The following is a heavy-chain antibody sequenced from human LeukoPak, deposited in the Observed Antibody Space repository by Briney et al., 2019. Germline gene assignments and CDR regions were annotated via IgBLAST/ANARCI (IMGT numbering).Heavy chain of an antibody. CDR1: GGSFSGYY. J-gene: IGHJ4*02. Sequence: PSETLSLTCAVYGGSFSGYYWSWIRQPPGKGLEWIGEINHSGSTNYNPSLKSRVTISVDTSKNQFSLKLSSVTAADTAVYYCARVRYYYDSSGHTSGRSEDYWGQGTLVTVSS. CDR2: INHSGST. V-gene: IGHV4-34*01. CDR3: ARVRYYYDSSGHTSGRSEDY. D-gene: IGHD3-22*01.